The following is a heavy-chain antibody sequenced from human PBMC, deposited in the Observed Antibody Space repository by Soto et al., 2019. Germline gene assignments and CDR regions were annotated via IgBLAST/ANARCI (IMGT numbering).Heavy chain of an antibody. Sequence: WASVKVSCKASGGTFSSYAISWVRQAPGQGLEWMGGIIPIFGTANYAQKFQGRVTITADESTSTAYMELSSLRSEDTAVYYCARAIPEVGATEYILFDYWGQGTLVTVSS. D-gene: IGHD1-26*01. CDR3: ARAIPEVGATEYILFDY. CDR2: IIPIFGTA. V-gene: IGHV1-69*13. J-gene: IGHJ4*02. CDR1: GGTFSSYA.